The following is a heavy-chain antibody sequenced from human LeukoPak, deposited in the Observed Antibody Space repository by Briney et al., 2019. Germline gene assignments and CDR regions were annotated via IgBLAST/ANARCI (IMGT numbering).Heavy chain of an antibody. J-gene: IGHJ3*02. D-gene: IGHD2-21*02. Sequence: SQTLSLTCAISGDSVSSNSAAWNWIRQSPSRGLEWLGRTYYRSKWYNDYAVSVKSRITINPDTSKNQFSLQLNSVTPEGTAVYYCASLPTASDAFDIWGQGTMVTVSS. V-gene: IGHV6-1*01. CDR1: GDSVSSNSAA. CDR3: ASLPTASDAFDI. CDR2: TYYRSKWYN.